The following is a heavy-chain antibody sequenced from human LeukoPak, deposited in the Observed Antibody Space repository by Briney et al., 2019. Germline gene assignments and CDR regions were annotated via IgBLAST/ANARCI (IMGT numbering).Heavy chain of an antibody. V-gene: IGHV3-64*01. Sequence: GGSLRLSCAASGFTFSSYAMHWVRQAPGKGLEYVSVISSNGGSTYYANSMKDRFTISRDNSKNTLYLQMGSLRAEDMAVYYCARETDDAFDIWGQGTMVTVFS. CDR1: GFTFSSYA. CDR3: ARETDDAFDI. J-gene: IGHJ3*02. CDR2: ISSNGGST.